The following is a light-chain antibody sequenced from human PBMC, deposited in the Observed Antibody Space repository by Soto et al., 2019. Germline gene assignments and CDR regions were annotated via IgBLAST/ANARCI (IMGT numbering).Light chain of an antibody. CDR1: QSVASRN. CDR2: GAS. J-gene: IGKJ1*01. CDR3: QHFGNSLWT. Sequence: EIVLTQSPGTLSLSPGERATLSCRASQSVASRNLAWYQQKSGQAPRLLIYGASSRAIHTPDRFSGSGSGTYFTLTISGLEPEDVAVYYCQHFGNSLWTFGQGTKVEI. V-gene: IGKV3-20*01.